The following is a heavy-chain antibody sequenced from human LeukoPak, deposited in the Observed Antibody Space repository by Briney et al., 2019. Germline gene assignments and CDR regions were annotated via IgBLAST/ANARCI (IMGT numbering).Heavy chain of an antibody. J-gene: IGHJ4*02. CDR3: AREPLGCGGDCHFDY. CDR1: GGTFSSYA. V-gene: IGHV1-69*05. Sequence: SVKVSCKASGGTFSSYAFSWMRQAPGQGLEWMGRIIPIYDPVDYAQRFQGRVTITTDESTNTVYMELSSLRYEDTVVYYCAREPLGCGGDCHFDYWGQGTLVTVSS. CDR2: IIPIYDPV. D-gene: IGHD2-21*02.